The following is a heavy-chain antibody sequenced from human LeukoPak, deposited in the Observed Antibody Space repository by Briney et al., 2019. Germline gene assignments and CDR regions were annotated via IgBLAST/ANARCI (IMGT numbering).Heavy chain of an antibody. V-gene: IGHV4-4*07. D-gene: IGHD6-19*01. Sequence: SETLSLTCTVSGGSISSYYWSWIRQPAGKGLEWIGRIYTSGSTNYNPSLKSRVTMSVDTSKNQFSLKLSSVTAADTAVYYCARGSLRISSGWYGLDYWGQGTLVTVSS. CDR2: IYTSGST. CDR1: GGSISSYY. J-gene: IGHJ4*02. CDR3: ARGSLRISSGWYGLDY.